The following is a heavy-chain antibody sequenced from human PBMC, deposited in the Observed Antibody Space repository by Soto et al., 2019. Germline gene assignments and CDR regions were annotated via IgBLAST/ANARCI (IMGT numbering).Heavy chain of an antibody. Sequence: QVQLVESGGGVVQPGRSLRLSCAASGFTFSSYAMHWVRQAPGKGLEWVAVISYDGSNKYYADSVKGRFTISRDKSKNTLYLQMNSLRAEDTAVYYCARDKSSSWSGGMDVWGQGTTVTVS. V-gene: IGHV3-30-3*01. CDR3: ARDKSSSWSGGMDV. CDR1: GFTFSSYA. J-gene: IGHJ6*02. D-gene: IGHD6-13*01. CDR2: ISYDGSNK.